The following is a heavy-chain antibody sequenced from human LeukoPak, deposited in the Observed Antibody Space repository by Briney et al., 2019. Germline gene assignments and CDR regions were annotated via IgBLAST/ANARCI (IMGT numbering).Heavy chain of an antibody. D-gene: IGHD6-13*01. J-gene: IGHJ4*02. CDR1: GFTFSSYA. Sequence: GGSLRLSCAASGFTFSSYAMSWVRQAPGEGLEWVSAISGSGGSTYYADSVKGRFTISRDNSKNTLYLQMNSLRAEDTAVYYCAKAIAAAGTFDYWGQGTLVTVSS. V-gene: IGHV3-23*01. CDR2: ISGSGGST. CDR3: AKAIAAAGTFDY.